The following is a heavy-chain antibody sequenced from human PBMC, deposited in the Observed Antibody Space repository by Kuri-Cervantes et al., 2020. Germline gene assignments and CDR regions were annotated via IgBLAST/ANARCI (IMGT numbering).Heavy chain of an antibody. Sequence: GGSLRLSCAASGFTFSSYWMHWVRQAPGKGLVWVSRINSDGSSTSYADSVKGRFTISRDNAKNTLYLQMNSLRAEDTAVYYCARSTPGYSNSWYGRYYYGMDVWGQGTTVTVSS. V-gene: IGHV3-74*01. CDR1: GFTFSSYW. D-gene: IGHD6-13*01. J-gene: IGHJ6*02. CDR3: ARSTPGYSNSWYGRYYYGMDV. CDR2: INSDGSST.